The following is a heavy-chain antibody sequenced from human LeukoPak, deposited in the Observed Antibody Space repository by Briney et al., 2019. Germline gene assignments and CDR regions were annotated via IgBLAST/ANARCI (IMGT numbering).Heavy chain of an antibody. Sequence: GASVKVSCKASGYTFTSYGISWVRQAPGQGLEWMGWISAYNGNTNYAQKLQGRVTMTTDTSTSTAYMELRSLRSDDTAVYYCARDNMDILTGYYTPNDAFDIWGQGTMVTVSS. V-gene: IGHV1-18*01. D-gene: IGHD3-9*01. CDR2: ISAYNGNT. CDR3: ARDNMDILTGYYTPNDAFDI. CDR1: GYTFTSYG. J-gene: IGHJ3*02.